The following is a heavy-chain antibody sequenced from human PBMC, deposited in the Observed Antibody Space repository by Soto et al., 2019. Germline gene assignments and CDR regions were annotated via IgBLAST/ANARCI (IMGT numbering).Heavy chain of an antibody. Sequence: QVQLQESGPGLVSPSDTLALTCAVSCGSVSSGLYYWTWIRQTPGKGLEWIGYVYHSGSTTYNTSLERRVTLSLDTSKTQFSLRLSSVTAADTAVYYCSGDESATVTTSLNYYSCFGLEAWGQGTTVTVSS. J-gene: IGHJ6*02. V-gene: IGHV4-61*01. D-gene: IGHD4-17*01. CDR1: CGSVSSGLYY. CDR3: SGDESATVTTSLNYYSCFGLEA. CDR2: VYHSGST.